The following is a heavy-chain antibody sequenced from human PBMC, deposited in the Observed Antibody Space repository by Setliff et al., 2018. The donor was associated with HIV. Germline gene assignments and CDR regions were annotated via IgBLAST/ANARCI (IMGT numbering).Heavy chain of an antibody. CDR3: ASEGVSSGHRNWFDP. CDR2: IYTSGST. CDR1: GGSISSSY. V-gene: IGHV4-4*08. J-gene: IGHJ5*02. D-gene: IGHD6-25*01. Sequence: PSETLSLTCTVSGGSISSSYWNWLRQLPGKGLEWIGYIYTSGSTNYNPSLKSRVTISIDTSRNQFSLKLSSVTAADTAVHYCASEGVSSGHRNWFDPWGQGTLVTVSS.